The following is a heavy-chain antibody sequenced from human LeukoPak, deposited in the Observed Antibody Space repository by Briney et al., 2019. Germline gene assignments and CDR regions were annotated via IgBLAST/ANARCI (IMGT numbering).Heavy chain of an antibody. CDR3: AREDYYGGNSGLPDY. J-gene: IGHJ4*02. D-gene: IGHD4-23*01. CDR1: GYTFTGYY. CDR2: INPNSGGT. V-gene: IGHV1-2*02. Sequence: ASVKVSCKASGYTFTGYYMHWVRQAPGQRLEWMGWINPNSGGTNYAQKFQGRVTMTRDTSISTAYMELSRLRSDDTAVYYCAREDYYGGNSGLPDYWGQGTLVTVSS.